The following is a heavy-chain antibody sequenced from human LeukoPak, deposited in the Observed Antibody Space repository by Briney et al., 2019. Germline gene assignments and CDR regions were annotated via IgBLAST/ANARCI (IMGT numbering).Heavy chain of an antibody. CDR2: ISSSSTYK. CDR3: ARGRYSGSYLLDY. D-gene: IGHD1-26*01. Sequence: GGSLRLSCAASGFTFSSYSMNWVRQAPGKGLEWVSSISSSSTYKYYAGSVKGRFTISRVNAKNSLYLQMNSLRAEDTALYYCARGRYSGSYLLDYWGQGTLVTVSS. CDR1: GFTFSSYS. V-gene: IGHV3-21*01. J-gene: IGHJ4*02.